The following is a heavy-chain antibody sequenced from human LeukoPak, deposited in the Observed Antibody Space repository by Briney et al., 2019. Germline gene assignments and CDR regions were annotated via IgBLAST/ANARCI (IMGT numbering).Heavy chain of an antibody. CDR1: DESFSEYY. D-gene: IGHD6-13*01. CDR3: AREEYSSSWYMFFGF. J-gene: IGHJ4*02. V-gene: IGHV4-34*01. CDR2: INDSGST. Sequence: SETLSLTCAVYDESFSEYYWTWIRQPPGKGLEWIGEINDSGSTNYNPSVKSRVTFSVDASKNQFSLKLSSVTAADTAVYYCAREEYSSSWYMFFGFWGQGALVTVSS.